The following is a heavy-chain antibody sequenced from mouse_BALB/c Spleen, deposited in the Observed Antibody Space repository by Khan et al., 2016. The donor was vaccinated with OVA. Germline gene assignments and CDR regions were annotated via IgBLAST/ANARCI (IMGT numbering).Heavy chain of an antibody. J-gene: IGHJ1*01. CDR2: ITHSGET. CDR3: AGDRSGHWYFDV. Sequence: QVQLKQSGPGLVKPSQSLFLACSITGFPITSGYYWIWIRQSPGKPLEWMGYITHSGETFYNPSLQSPTSITRETSKNHFFLQLNSMPTEDTAIYYYAGDRSGHWYFDVWCAETTVTVSS. CDR1: GFPITSGYY. V-gene: IGHV12-3*02.